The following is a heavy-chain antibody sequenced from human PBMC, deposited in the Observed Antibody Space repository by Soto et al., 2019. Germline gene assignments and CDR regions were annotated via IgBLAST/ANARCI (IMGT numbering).Heavy chain of an antibody. CDR1: GFSLTTSGVG. D-gene: IGHD3-3*01. J-gene: IGHJ4*02. Sequence: QVTLNEPGPTVVKPTETLTLTFTFCGFSLTTSGVGVCWVRQSPGKGPECLAFIYWDDDTRYSTSLKSSLTITNDTSTNRVVLTLVNVDPADTATYDCAHRVLRAIFGLVMTTAIYFDFWGKGTPVVVSS. CDR2: IYWDDDT. V-gene: IGHV2-5*02. CDR3: AHRVLRAIFGLVMTTAIYFDF.